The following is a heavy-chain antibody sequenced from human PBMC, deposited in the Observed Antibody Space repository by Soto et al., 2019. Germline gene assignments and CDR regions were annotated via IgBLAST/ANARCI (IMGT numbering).Heavy chain of an antibody. CDR3: AKDRDSGSYWSPFDS. V-gene: IGHV3-23*01. D-gene: IGHD1-26*01. Sequence: HPGGSLRLSCAASGFTFTTYAMSWVRQAPGKGLEWVSTISGSGGSTYYTDSVKGRFTIFRDNSKNTLSLQMNSLRAEDTAVYYCAKDRDSGSYWSPFDSWGQGTRVTVSS. J-gene: IGHJ4*02. CDR2: ISGSGGST. CDR1: GFTFTTYA.